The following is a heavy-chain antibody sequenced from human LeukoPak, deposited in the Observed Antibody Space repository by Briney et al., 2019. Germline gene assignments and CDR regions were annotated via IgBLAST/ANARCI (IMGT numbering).Heavy chain of an antibody. CDR3: ARDSTFDY. Sequence: SVKVSCKASGYTFTGYYMHSVRQAPGQGLEWMGGINPNSGGTNYAQNFQGRVTMTRDTSISTAYMELTWLRSDDTAVNYCARDSTFDYWGQGTLVTVSS. CDR2: INPNSGGT. J-gene: IGHJ4*02. CDR1: GYTFTGYY. V-gene: IGHV1-2*02.